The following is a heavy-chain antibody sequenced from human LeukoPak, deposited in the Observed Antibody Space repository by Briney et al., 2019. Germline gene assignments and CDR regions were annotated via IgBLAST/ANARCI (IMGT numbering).Heavy chain of an antibody. CDR2: IYYSGST. CDR3: ARFGERGSWFDP. D-gene: IGHD3-10*01. Sequence: SETLSLTCTVSGGSISSYYWSWIRQPPGKGLEWIGYIYYSGSTNYNPSLKSRVTISVDTSKNQFSLKLSSVTAADTAVYYCARFGERGSWFDPWGQGTLVTVSS. CDR1: GGSISSYY. V-gene: IGHV4-59*12. J-gene: IGHJ5*02.